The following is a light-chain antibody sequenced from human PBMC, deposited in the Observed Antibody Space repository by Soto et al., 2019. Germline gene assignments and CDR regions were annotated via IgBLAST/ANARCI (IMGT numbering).Light chain of an antibody. CDR1: QSVSSSY. J-gene: IGKJ2*01. CDR3: QQYGSSQYT. Sequence: EIVLTQSPGTLYLSPGERATLSCMARQSVSSSYLAWYQQKPGQAPRLLIYGASSRATGIPDRFSGSGSVTDFTLTISRREPEDLAVYYCQQYGSSQYTFGQGTTLEIQ. V-gene: IGKV3-20*01. CDR2: GAS.